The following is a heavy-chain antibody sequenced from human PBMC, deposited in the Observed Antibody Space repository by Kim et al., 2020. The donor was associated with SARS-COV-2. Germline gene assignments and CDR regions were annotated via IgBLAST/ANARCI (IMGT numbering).Heavy chain of an antibody. CDR2: IYSGGNT. J-gene: IGHJ5*02. V-gene: IGHV3-53*01. CDR3: AREAHSCGGCYAVA. CDR1: GFTVSSNY. Sequence: GGSLRLSCAASGFTVSSNYMSWVRQAPGKGLEWVSVIYSGGNTYYADYVEGRLTITRDNSKNTPHLHLNSLRAADTAGYYCAREAHSCGGCYAVAWGQG. D-gene: IGHD2-15*01.